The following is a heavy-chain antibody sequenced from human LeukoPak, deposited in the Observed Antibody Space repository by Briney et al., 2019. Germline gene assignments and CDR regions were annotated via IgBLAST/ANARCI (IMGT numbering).Heavy chain of an antibody. CDR2: MNPNSGNT. D-gene: IGHD6-13*01. CDR1: GYTFTSYD. Sequence: ASVKVSCKASGYTFTSYDINWVRQATGQGLEWMGWMNPNSGNTGYAQKFQGRVTMTRNTSISTAYMELSSLRSEDTAVYYCARGALRYSSSWYEGYPFDYWGQGTLVTVSS. V-gene: IGHV1-8*01. J-gene: IGHJ4*02. CDR3: ARGALRYSSSWYEGYPFDY.